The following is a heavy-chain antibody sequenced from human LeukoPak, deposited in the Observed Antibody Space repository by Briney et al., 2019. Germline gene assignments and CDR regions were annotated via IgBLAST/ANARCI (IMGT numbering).Heavy chain of an antibody. CDR1: GYTFTSYG. J-gene: IGHJ4*02. V-gene: IGHV1-18*01. D-gene: IGHD3-3*01. Sequence: ASVKVSCKASGYTFTSYGISWVRQAPGQGLEWMGWIGAYNGNTNYAQKLQGRVTMTTDTSTSTAYMELRSLRSDDTAVYYCARAGPTWSGYSGLVDYWGQGTLVTVSS. CDR3: ARAGPTWSGYSGLVDY. CDR2: IGAYNGNT.